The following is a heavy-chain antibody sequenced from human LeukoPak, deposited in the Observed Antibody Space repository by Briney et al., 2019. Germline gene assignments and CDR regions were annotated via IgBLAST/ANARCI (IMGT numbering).Heavy chain of an antibody. D-gene: IGHD5-24*01. Sequence: GGSLRLSCAASGFTFSSYGMHWVRQAPGKGLEWVAVISYDGSNKYYADSVKGRFTISRDNSKNTLYLQMNSLRAEDTAVYYCARDRASSFDYWGQGTLVTVSS. CDR1: GFTFSSYG. CDR3: ARDRASSFDY. V-gene: IGHV3-30*03. CDR2: ISYDGSNK. J-gene: IGHJ4*02.